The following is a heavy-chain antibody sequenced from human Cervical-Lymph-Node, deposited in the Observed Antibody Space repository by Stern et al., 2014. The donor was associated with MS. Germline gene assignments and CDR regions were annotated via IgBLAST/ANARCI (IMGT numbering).Heavy chain of an antibody. CDR1: GYTFSGYS. J-gene: IGHJ4*02. CDR3: ARFVDYPMGRVFDV. CDR2: INTNSGNP. V-gene: IGHV7-4-1*02. Sequence: VQLVESGSEWKKPGASVKVSCKASGYTFSGYSLNWVRQAPGQGLEWMGWINTNSGNPTYAQGFTGRFVFSLDTSGSTAYLQISSLKTEDTGIYFCARFVDYPMGRVFDVWGQGTQVTVSS. D-gene: IGHD3-10*01.